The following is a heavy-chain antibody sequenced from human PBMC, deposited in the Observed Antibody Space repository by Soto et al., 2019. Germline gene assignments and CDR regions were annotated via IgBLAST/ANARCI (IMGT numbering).Heavy chain of an antibody. CDR2: IIPIFGTA. CDR1: GGTFSSYA. V-gene: IGHV1-69*06. D-gene: IGHD2-15*01. J-gene: IGHJ6*02. CDR3: ARYVVGARDINYYYYGMDV. Sequence: SSVKVSCKASGGTFSSYAISWVRQAPGQGLEWMGGIIPIFGTANYAQKFQGRVTITADKSTSTAYMELSSLRSEDTAVYYCARYVVGARDINYYYYGMDVWGQGTTVTVSS.